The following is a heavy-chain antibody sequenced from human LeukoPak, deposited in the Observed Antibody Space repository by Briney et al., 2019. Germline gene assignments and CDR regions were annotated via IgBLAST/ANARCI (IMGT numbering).Heavy chain of an antibody. D-gene: IGHD6-19*01. J-gene: IGHJ4*02. V-gene: IGHV3-23*01. CDR1: GFAFTIQA. CDR2: ISDSGSVT. CDR3: AKDARRTSGWYFFDY. Sequence: GSLRLSCAASGFAFTIQAMGWVRQAPGKGLEWVSVISDSGSVTYYADSVKGRFTISRDNSKNTLFLQMNSLRAEDTAVYYCAKDARRTSGWYFFDYWGQGTLVTVSS.